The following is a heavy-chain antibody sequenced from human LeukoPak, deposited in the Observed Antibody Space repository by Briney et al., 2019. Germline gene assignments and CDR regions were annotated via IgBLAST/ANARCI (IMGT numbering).Heavy chain of an antibody. CDR1: GFTFSSYW. CDR3: AKVRCSGGTCYLDHFDY. Sequence: GGSLRLSCAASGFTFSSYWMHWVRQAPGKGLVWVSRINSDGSSTSYADSVKGRFTISRDNSKNTLYLQMNSLRAEDTSVYYCAKVRCSGGTCYLDHFDYWGQGTLVTVSS. CDR2: INSDGSST. V-gene: IGHV3-74*01. J-gene: IGHJ4*02. D-gene: IGHD2-15*01.